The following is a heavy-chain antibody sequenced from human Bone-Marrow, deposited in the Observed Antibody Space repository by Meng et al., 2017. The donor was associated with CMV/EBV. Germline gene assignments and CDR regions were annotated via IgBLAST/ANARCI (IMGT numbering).Heavy chain of an antibody. CDR2: IYHNGNT. D-gene: IGHD3-3*01. CDR1: GDSINGDHW. V-gene: IGHV4-4*02. CDR3: ASARWDF. J-gene: IGHJ4*02. Sequence: SETLSLTCTVSGDSINGDHWWSWVRQPPGKGLEWIGEIYHNGNTNYSPSLKSRISISVDKSKNQFSLRLSSVTAADTAVYYCASARWDFWGQGTLATVSS.